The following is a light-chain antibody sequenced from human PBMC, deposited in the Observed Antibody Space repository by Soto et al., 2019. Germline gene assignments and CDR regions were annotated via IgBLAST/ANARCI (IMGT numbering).Light chain of an antibody. Sequence: QLVLTQSSSASASLGSSVKLTCTLSSGHSHYIIAWHQQQPGKAPRYLMKVEGSGSYSKGSGVPDRFSGSSSGADRYLTXXXLQFEDXXDYYCETWDSNTRVFGGGTKLTVL. V-gene: IGLV4-60*02. CDR1: SGHSHYI. CDR3: ETWDSNTRV. CDR2: VEGSGSY. J-gene: IGLJ3*02.